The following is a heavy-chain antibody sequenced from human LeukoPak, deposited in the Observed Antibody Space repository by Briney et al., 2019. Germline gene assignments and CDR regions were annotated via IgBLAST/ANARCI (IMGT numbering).Heavy chain of an antibody. Sequence: GGSLRLSCAATGLSVSSNFMSWVRQAPGKGLEWVSVIYGGGSTYYADSVKGRFTISRDNSKNTLYLQMNSLRAEDTAVYYCARCPCSSTSCCYFDYWGQGTLVTVSS. CDR1: GLSVSSNF. V-gene: IGHV3-53*05. CDR2: IYGGGST. J-gene: IGHJ4*02. CDR3: ARCPCSSTSCCYFDY. D-gene: IGHD2-2*01.